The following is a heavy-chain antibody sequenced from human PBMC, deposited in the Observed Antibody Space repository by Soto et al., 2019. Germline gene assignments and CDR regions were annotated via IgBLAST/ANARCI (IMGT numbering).Heavy chain of an antibody. J-gene: IGHJ2*01. V-gene: IGHV1-2*04. CDR3: ARGGIAVAGTLPPHWYFDL. CDR1: GYTFTGYY. Sequence: QVQLVQSGAEVKKPGASVKVSCKASGYTFTGYYMHWVRQAPGQGLEWMGWINPNSGGTNYAQKFQGWVTMTRDTSISTAYMELSRLRSDDTAVYYCARGGIAVAGTLPPHWYFDLWGRGTLVTVSS. D-gene: IGHD6-19*01. CDR2: INPNSGGT.